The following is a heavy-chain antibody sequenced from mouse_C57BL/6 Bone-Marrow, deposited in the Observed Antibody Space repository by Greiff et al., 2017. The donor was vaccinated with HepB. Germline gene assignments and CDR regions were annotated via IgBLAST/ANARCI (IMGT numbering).Heavy chain of an antibody. J-gene: IGHJ3*01. CDR3: ARHEDLRRGYDYLFAY. V-gene: IGHV1-62-2*01. CDR2: FYPGSGSI. D-gene: IGHD2-4*01. CDR1: GYTFTEYT. Sequence: QVQLKESGAELVKPGASVKLSCKASGYTFTEYTIHWVKQRSGQGLEWIGWFYPGSGSIKYNEKFKDKATLTADKSSSTVYMELSRLTSEDSAVYFCARHEDLRRGYDYLFAYWGQGTLVTVSA.